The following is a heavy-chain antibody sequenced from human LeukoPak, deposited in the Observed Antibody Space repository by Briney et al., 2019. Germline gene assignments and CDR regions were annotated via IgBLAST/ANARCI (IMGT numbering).Heavy chain of an antibody. D-gene: IGHD3-16*01. CDR1: GFIFSNYG. V-gene: IGHV3-48*01. CDR2: ISSSTGTI. CDR3: ARAPYFMGGVFDY. J-gene: IGHJ4*02. Sequence: GGSLRLSCAASGFIFSNYGMNWVRQAPGKGLEWVSYISSSTGTIYYADSVKGRFTISRDNAKNSLYLQMNSLRAEDTAVYYCARAPYFMGGVFDYWGQGTLVTVSS.